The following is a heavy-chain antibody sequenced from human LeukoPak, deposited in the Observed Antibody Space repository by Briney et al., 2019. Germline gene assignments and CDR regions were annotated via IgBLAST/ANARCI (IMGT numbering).Heavy chain of an antibody. CDR3: ARDRGRSSGWPQFDC. CDR1: GGSISSYY. D-gene: IGHD6-19*01. V-gene: IGHV4-4*07. J-gene: IGHJ4*02. Sequence: SETLSPTCTVSGGSISSYYWSWIRQPAGKGLEWIGRIYTSGSTNYNPSLKSRVTMSVDTSKNQFSLNLSSVTAADTAVYYCARDRGRSSGWPQFDCWGQGTLVTVSS. CDR2: IYTSGST.